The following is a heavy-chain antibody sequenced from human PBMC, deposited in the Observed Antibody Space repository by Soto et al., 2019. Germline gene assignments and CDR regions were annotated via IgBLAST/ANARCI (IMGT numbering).Heavy chain of an antibody. Sequence: QVQLQQWGAGLLKPSETLSLTCGVYGGSFSGYYWSWIRQPPGKGLEWIGEVNHSGSTNYNPSLKSRVTISVDTSKNQFSLKPSFVTAADTALYYCARKYLPYYGSGSPYGMDVWGQGTTVTVSS. J-gene: IGHJ6*02. V-gene: IGHV4-34*01. CDR2: VNHSGST. D-gene: IGHD3-10*01. CDR3: ARKYLPYYGSGSPYGMDV. CDR1: GGSFSGYY.